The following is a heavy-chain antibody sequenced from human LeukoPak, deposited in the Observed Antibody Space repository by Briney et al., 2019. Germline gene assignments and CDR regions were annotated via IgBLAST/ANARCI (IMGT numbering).Heavy chain of an antibody. Sequence: PGGSLRLSCAASGFTFSSYAMHWVRQAPGKGLESVSAISSNGGSTYYANSVKGRFTISRDNSKNTLYLQMGSLRAEDMAVYYCARDHYYDSSGPVLDWGQGTLVTVSS. CDR2: ISSNGGST. CDR1: GFTFSSYA. J-gene: IGHJ4*02. CDR3: ARDHYYDSSGPVLD. D-gene: IGHD3-22*01. V-gene: IGHV3-64*01.